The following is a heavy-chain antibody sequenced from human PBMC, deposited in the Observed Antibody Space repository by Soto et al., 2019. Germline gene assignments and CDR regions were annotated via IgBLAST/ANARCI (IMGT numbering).Heavy chain of an antibody. CDR1: GGSISSSSHY. J-gene: IGHJ3*02. CDR3: ERNNWNVLHPNDAFDI. V-gene: IGHV4-39*01. Sequence: PSETLSLTCTVAGGSISSSSHYWGWIRQPPGKGLEWIGSIYYSGSTYYNPSLKSRVTISVDTSKNQFSLKLSSVTAADTAVYYCERNNWNVLHPNDAFDIWGQGTMVT. D-gene: IGHD1-20*01. CDR2: IYYSGST.